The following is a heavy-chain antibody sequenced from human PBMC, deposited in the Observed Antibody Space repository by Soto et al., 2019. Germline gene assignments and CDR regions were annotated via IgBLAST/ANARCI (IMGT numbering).Heavy chain of an antibody. CDR1: GFTFSSYA. J-gene: IGHJ4*02. Sequence: GGSLRLSCAASGFTFSSYAMSWVRQAPGKGLEWVSAISGSGGSTYYADSVKGRFTISRDNSKNTVYLHVNTLRDEDTAVYYCARGGAMGVDYWGQGTLVTVSS. CDR2: ISGSGGST. D-gene: IGHD1-26*01. V-gene: IGHV3-23*01. CDR3: ARGGAMGVDY.